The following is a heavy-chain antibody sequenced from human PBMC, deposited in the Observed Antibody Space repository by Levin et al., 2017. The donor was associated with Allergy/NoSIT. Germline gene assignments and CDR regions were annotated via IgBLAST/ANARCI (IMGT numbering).Heavy chain of an antibody. CDR3: ARDREGTTPGANFDL. J-gene: IGHJ4*02. V-gene: IGHV3-33*01. Sequence: TGGSLRLSCATSGFGLTGYGMHWVRQAPGKGLEWVAVIWYDGSKKYYSESVEGRFTVSRDDSKSTMSLQMDSLRPEDTAVYYCARDREGTTPGANFDLWGQGTPVTVST. CDR1: GFGLTGYG. D-gene: IGHD1-14*01. CDR2: IWYDGSKK.